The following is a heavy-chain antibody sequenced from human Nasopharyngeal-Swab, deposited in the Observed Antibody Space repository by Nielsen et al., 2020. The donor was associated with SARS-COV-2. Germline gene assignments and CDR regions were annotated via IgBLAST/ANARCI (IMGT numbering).Heavy chain of an antibody. Sequence: WVRQAPGQGLEWMGGIIPIFGTANYAQKFQGRVTITADKSTSTAYMELSSLRAEDTAVYYCAKGPLIIVVDYYFNYWGQGTLVTVSS. CDR2: IIPIFGTA. D-gene: IGHD2-2*01. CDR3: AKGPLIIVVDYYFNY. J-gene: IGHJ4*02. V-gene: IGHV1-69*06.